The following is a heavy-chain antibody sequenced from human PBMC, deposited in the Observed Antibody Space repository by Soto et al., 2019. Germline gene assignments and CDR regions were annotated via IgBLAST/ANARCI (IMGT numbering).Heavy chain of an antibody. J-gene: IGHJ4*02. Sequence: ASVKVSCKASGGTFSSYAISWVRQAPGQGLEWMGGIIPIFGTANYAQKFQGRVTITADESTSTAYMELSSLRSEDTAVYYCARDLYDSSGYSPGDYWGQGTLVTVSS. CDR1: GGTFSSYA. D-gene: IGHD3-22*01. CDR2: IIPIFGTA. CDR3: ARDLYDSSGYSPGDY. V-gene: IGHV1-69*13.